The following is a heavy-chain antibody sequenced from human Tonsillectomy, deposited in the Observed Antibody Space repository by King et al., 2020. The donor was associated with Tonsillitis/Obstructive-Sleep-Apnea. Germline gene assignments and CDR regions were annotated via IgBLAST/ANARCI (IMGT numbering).Heavy chain of an antibody. Sequence: QLVQSGGGVVQPGRSLRLSCAASGFTFGRYAIHWVRQAPGKGLEWVAVIAYDARTKYYADSVKGRFTISRDNSKNTLYLQVNSLRSEDTAVYFCAREAGNYDFYFDYWGQGTLVTVSS. CDR2: IAYDARTK. D-gene: IGHD3-3*01. V-gene: IGHV3-30*04. CDR1: GFTFGRYA. J-gene: IGHJ4*02. CDR3: AREAGNYDFYFDY.